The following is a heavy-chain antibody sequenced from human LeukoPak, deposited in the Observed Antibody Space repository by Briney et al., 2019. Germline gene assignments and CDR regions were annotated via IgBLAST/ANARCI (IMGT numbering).Heavy chain of an antibody. D-gene: IGHD6-6*01. CDR1: GFTFSSYS. Sequence: GGSLRLSCAASGFTFSSYSMNWVRQAPGKGLEWVSSISSSSSYIYYADSVKGRFTISRDNAKNSLYLQMNSLRAEDTAVYYCASQYSSSYLEGYYGMDVWGQGTTVTVSS. CDR3: ASQYSSSYLEGYYGMDV. J-gene: IGHJ6*02. CDR2: ISSSSSYI. V-gene: IGHV3-21*01.